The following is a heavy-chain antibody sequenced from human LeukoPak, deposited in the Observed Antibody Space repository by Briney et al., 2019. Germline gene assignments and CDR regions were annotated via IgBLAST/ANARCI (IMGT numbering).Heavy chain of an antibody. CDR2: MSPNSGNT. Sequence: ASVKVSCKASGYTFTNYDINWVRQAAGQGFEWMGWMSPNSGNTGYAQKLQGRVTMTTDTSTSTAYMELRSLRSDDTAVYYCARLYPQGDYFDYWGQGTLVTVSS. CDR3: ARLYPQGDYFDY. CDR1: GYTFTNYD. V-gene: IGHV1-8*01. J-gene: IGHJ4*02. D-gene: IGHD3-16*01.